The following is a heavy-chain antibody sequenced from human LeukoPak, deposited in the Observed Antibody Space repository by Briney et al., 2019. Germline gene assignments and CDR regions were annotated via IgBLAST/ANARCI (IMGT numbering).Heavy chain of an antibody. Sequence: PSQTLSLTCAVSGGSISSGGYSWSWIRQPPGKGLEWIGRFYSSVSTNYNPSLKSRITMSVDTSKNQFSLKLSSVTAADTAVYYCARDRGGVPAAKGAYYFDYWGQGTLVTVSS. J-gene: IGHJ4*02. CDR3: ARDRGGVPAAKGAYYFDY. V-gene: IGHV4-30-4*07. CDR1: GGSISSGGYS. D-gene: IGHD2-2*01. CDR2: FYSSVST.